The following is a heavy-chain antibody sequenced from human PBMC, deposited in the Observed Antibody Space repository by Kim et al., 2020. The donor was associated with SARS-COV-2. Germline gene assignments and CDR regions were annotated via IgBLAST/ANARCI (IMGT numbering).Heavy chain of an antibody. CDR1: GYTFTSYA. D-gene: IGHD2-15*01. J-gene: IGHJ6*02. V-gene: IGHV1-3*01. CDR2: INAGNGNT. Sequence: ASVKVSCKASGYTFTSYAMHWVRQAPGQRLEWMGWINAGNGNTKYSQKFQGRVTITRDTSASTAYMELSSLRSEDTAVYYCARLYCSGGSCYGFDYYYGMDVWGQGTTVTVSS. CDR3: ARLYCSGGSCYGFDYYYGMDV.